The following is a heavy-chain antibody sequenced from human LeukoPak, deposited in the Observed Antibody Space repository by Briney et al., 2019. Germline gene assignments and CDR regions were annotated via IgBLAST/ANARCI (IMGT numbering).Heavy chain of an antibody. D-gene: IGHD3-10*01. J-gene: IGHJ4*02. V-gene: IGHV3-30*18. CDR1: GFTFSSYG. CDR3: AKDEWFGELSREGLY. Sequence: GGSLRLSCAASGFTFSSYGMHWVRQAPGKGLEWVAVISYDGSNKYYADSVKGRFTISRDNSKNTLYLQMNSLRAEDTAVYYRAKDEWFGELSREGLYWGQGTLVTVSS. CDR2: ISYDGSNK.